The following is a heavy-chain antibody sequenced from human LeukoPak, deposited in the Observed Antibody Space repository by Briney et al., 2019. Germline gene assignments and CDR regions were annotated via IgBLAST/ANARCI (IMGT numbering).Heavy chain of an antibody. CDR1: GGSFSGYY. D-gene: IGHD2-2*01. CDR2: INHSGST. CDR3: ARRSGVVVGHSYYFDY. V-gene: IGHV4-34*01. J-gene: IGHJ4*02. Sequence: SETLSLTCAVYGGSFSGYYWSWIRQPPGKGLEWIGEINHSGSTNYNPSLKSRVTISVDTSKNQFPLKLSSVTAADTAVYYCARRSGVVVGHSYYFDYWGQGTLVTVSS.